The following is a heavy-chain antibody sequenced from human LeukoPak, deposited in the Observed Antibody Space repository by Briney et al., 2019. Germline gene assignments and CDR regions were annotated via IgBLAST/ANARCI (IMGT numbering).Heavy chain of an antibody. J-gene: IGHJ4*02. CDR1: GFTLSSYD. Sequence: PGGSLRLSCAASGFTLSSYDMHWVRQATGKSLEWVSAIGIAGDTYYPGSVKGRFTISRENARNSLYLQMNSLRAGDTAVYYCVRAGSSWYHFDYWGQGTLVTVSS. CDR3: VRAGSSWYHFDY. CDR2: IGIAGDT. V-gene: IGHV3-13*04. D-gene: IGHD6-13*01.